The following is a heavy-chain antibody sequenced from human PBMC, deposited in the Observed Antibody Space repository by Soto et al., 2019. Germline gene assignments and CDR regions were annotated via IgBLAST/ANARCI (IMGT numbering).Heavy chain of an antibody. V-gene: IGHV1-18*01. CDR2: VSAYNGDT. CDR1: GYTFTRYG. Sequence: ASVKVSCKASGYTFTRYGISWVRQAPGQGIEWMGWVSAYNGDTNYAQNFQGRVTMTTDTSTSTAYMELRSLRSDDTAMYYCSRYPSGDYDFDYWGQGTLVTVSS. J-gene: IGHJ4*02. D-gene: IGHD4-17*01. CDR3: SRYPSGDYDFDY.